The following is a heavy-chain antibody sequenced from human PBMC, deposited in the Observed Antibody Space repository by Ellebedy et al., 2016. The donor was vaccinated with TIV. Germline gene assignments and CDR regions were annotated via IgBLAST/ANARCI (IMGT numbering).Heavy chain of an antibody. V-gene: IGHV4-59*08. J-gene: IGHJ6*02. D-gene: IGHD1-26*01. CDR2: MYYSGST. CDR3: ARHGVYSLDDSPPVAGHGMDV. Sequence: MPGGSLRLSCTVSGGSISSYYWSRIRQPPGKGLEWVGSMYYSGSTNYNPSLKSRVTISVDTSKNQLSLKLNSVTAADTAVYYCARHGVYSLDDSPPVAGHGMDVWGQGTTVTVSS. CDR1: GGSISSYY.